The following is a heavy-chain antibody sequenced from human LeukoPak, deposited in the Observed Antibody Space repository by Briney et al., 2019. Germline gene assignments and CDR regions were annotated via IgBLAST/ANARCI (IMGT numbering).Heavy chain of an antibody. CDR1: GFTFSNYA. CDR3: ASGYCTNDVCYTGGFDY. Sequence: GGSLRLSCAASGFTFSNYAMHWVRQAPGKGLEWVAVISYNGSSKYYADSVKGRFTISRDNSKNTLYLQMNSLRAEDTAVYYCASGYCTNDVCYTGGFDYWGQGTLVTVSS. V-gene: IGHV3-30-3*01. D-gene: IGHD2-8*01. J-gene: IGHJ4*02. CDR2: ISYNGSSK.